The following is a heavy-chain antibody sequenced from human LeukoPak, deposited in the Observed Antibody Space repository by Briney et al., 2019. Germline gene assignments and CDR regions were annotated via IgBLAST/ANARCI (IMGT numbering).Heavy chain of an antibody. CDR2: IYYSGST. J-gene: IGHJ4*02. CDR3: ARGARSSSWYVPYYFDY. Sequence: SETLSLTCTVSDYSISNGYYWGWIRQPPGKGLEWIGSIYYSGSTYCNPSLKTRVTISKDTSKNQFSLKLSSVTAADTAVYYCARGARSSSWYVPYYFDYWGQGTLVTVSS. D-gene: IGHD6-13*01. V-gene: IGHV4-38-2*02. CDR1: DYSISNGYY.